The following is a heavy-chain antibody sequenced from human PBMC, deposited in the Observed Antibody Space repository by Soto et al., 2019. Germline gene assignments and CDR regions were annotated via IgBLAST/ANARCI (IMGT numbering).Heavy chain of an antibody. CDR1: GFTFSSYA. Sequence: EVQLLESGGGLVQPGGSLRLSCAASGFTFSSYAMSWVRQAPGKGLEWVSAISGSGGSTYYADSVKGRFTISRDNSNKTLHLQMNSLRAEDTALYYCASNMDFDYWGQGTLVTVSS. D-gene: IGHD3-10*01. J-gene: IGHJ4*02. CDR3: ASNMDFDY. V-gene: IGHV3-23*01. CDR2: ISGSGGST.